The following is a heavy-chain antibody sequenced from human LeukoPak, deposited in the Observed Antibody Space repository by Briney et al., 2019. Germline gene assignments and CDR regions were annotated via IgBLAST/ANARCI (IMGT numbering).Heavy chain of an antibody. CDR3: ASFSGSYQNWFDP. CDR1: GFTFSSYE. V-gene: IGHV3-48*03. J-gene: IGHJ5*02. CDR2: ISSSGITI. D-gene: IGHD1-26*01. Sequence: GGSLRLSCAASGFTFSSYEMNWVRQAPGPGLESVSYISSSGITIYYAACLKGRFISSRDNSKNSLYLQMNSLRADDTAVYYCASFSGSYQNWFDPWGQGTLVTVSS.